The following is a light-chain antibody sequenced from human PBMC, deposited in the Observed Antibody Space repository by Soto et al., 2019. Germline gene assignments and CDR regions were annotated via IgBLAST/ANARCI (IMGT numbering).Light chain of an antibody. Sequence: EIVLTQSPGTLSLSPGERATLSCRASQTVRTNYLAWFQHKPGQAPRLLIYGASSRATGIPYRFSGSGSGTEFTLTINRLEPEDFAVYFCQQYSDSPLTFGGGAKVEIK. J-gene: IGKJ4*01. CDR2: GAS. CDR3: QQYSDSPLT. CDR1: QTVRTNY. V-gene: IGKV3-20*01.